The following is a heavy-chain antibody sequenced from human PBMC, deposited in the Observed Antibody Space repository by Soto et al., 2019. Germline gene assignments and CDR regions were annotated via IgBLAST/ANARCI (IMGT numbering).Heavy chain of an antibody. D-gene: IGHD2-2*02. CDR3: ARDGDIAVVPAAIRHYYYGMDV. J-gene: IGHJ6*02. V-gene: IGHV3-7*03. CDR2: IKQDGSEE. CDR1: GFTFSSYW. Sequence: PGGSLRLSCAASGFTFSSYWMSWVRQAPGKGLEWVANIKQDGSEEYYVDSVKGRFTISRDNAKNSLYLQMNSLRAEDTAVYYCARDGDIAVVPAAIRHYYYGMDVWGQGTTVTVSS.